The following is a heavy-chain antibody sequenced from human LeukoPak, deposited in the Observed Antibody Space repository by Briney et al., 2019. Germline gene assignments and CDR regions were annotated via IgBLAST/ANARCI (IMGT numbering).Heavy chain of an antibody. CDR1: GFTFSSYG. Sequence: GGSLRLSCAASGFTFSSYGMHWVRQAPGKGLEWVAVISYDGSDKYYADSVKGRFTISRGNSKNTLYLQMNSLRAEDTAVYYCAKDLTIPASGYYYGSGSYHYWGQGTLVTVSS. V-gene: IGHV3-30*18. J-gene: IGHJ4*02. D-gene: IGHD3-10*01. CDR2: ISYDGSDK. CDR3: AKDLTIPASGYYYGSGSYHY.